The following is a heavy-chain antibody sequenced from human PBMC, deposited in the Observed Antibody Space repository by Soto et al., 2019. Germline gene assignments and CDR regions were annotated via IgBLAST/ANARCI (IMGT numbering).Heavy chain of an antibody. J-gene: IGHJ2*01. D-gene: IGHD6-13*01. Sequence: QVQLVQSGAEVKKPGSSVKVSCKASGGTFSSYAISWVRQAPGQGLEWMGGVIPIFGTANYAQKFQGRVTITADESTSTAYMELSSLRSEDTAVYYCARGIIGDSRSPLEIWYFDLWGRGTLVTVSS. V-gene: IGHV1-69*01. CDR3: ARGIIGDSRSPLEIWYFDL. CDR1: GGTFSSYA. CDR2: VIPIFGTA.